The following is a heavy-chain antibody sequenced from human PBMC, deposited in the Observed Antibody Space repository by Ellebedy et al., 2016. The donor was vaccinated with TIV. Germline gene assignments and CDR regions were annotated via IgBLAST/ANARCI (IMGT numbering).Heavy chain of an antibody. J-gene: IGHJ4*02. CDR3: ARESPQAAAGVFDY. D-gene: IGHD6-13*01. CDR2: IWYDGSNK. Sequence: GESLKISXAASGFTFSSYGMHWVRQAPGKGLEWVAVIWYDGSNKYYADSVKGRFTISRDNSKNTLYLQMNSLRAEDTAVYYCARESPQAAAGVFDYWGQGTLVTVSS. CDR1: GFTFSSYG. V-gene: IGHV3-33*01.